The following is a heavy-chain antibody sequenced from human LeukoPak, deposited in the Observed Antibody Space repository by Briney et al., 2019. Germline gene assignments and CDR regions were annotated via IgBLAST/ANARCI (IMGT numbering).Heavy chain of an antibody. D-gene: IGHD4-17*01. V-gene: IGHV3-23*01. J-gene: IGHJ4*02. CDR2: ISGSGGST. CDR3: ANQWGYGDYRAWYFDY. CDR1: GFTFSSYA. Sequence: QPGGSLRLSCAASGFTFSSYAMSWVRQAPGKGLEWVSAISGSGGSTYYADSVKGRFTISRDNSKNTLYLQMNSLRAEDTAVYYCANQWGYGDYRAWYFDYWGQGTLVTVSS.